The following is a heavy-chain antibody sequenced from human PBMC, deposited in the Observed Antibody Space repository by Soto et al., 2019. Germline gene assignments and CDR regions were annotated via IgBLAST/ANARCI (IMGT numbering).Heavy chain of an antibody. CDR3: ANDYGDYRNDAFDI. CDR2: IYYSGST. J-gene: IGHJ3*02. CDR1: GGSISSGGYY. V-gene: IGHV4-31*03. Sequence: PSETLSLTCTVSGGSISSGGYYWSWIRQHPGKGLEWIGYIYYSGSTYYNPSLKSRVTISLDRSKNQFTLNLSSMTAADAAVYYCANDYGDYRNDAFDIWSPGTRVTVSS. D-gene: IGHD4-17*01.